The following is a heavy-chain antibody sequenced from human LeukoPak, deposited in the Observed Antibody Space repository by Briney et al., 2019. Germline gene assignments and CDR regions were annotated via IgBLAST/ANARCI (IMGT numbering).Heavy chain of an antibody. CDR1: GFTFSSSW. V-gene: IGHV3-74*01. J-gene: IGHJ6*04. Sequence: GGSLRLSCAASGFTFSSSWMHWVRQAPGKGLVWVSRITGDGSSTTYADSVKGRFTTSRDNAKNTLYLQMDSLRDDDTAVYYCARDPGYESWSPFWGGMDVWGNGTTVIVSS. CDR3: ARDPGYESWSPFWGGMDV. D-gene: IGHD3-16*01. CDR2: ITGDGSST.